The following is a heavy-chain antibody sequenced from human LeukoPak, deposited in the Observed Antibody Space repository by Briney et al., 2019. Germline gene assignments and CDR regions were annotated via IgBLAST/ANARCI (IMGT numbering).Heavy chain of an antibody. CDR2: IIPILGIA. V-gene: IGHV1-69*04. CDR3: AKEQGGWYDY. CDR1: GYTFTSYG. J-gene: IGHJ4*02. Sequence: ASVKVSCKASGYTFTSYGISWVRQAPGQGLEWMGRIIPILGIANYAQKFQGRVTITADKSTSTAYMELSSLRSEDTAVYYCAKEQGGWYDYWGQGTLVTVSS. D-gene: IGHD6-19*01.